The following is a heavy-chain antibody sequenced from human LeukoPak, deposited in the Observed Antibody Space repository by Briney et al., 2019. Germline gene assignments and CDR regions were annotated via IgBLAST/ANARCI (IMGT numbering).Heavy chain of an antibody. Sequence: SGGSLRLSCAASGFTFSSYAMSWVRQAPGKGLEWVSAISGSGGSTYYADSVKSRFTISRDNSKNTLYLQMNSLRAEDTAVYYCAKRIVVVSGSGYFDYWGQGTLVTVSS. J-gene: IGHJ4*02. CDR2: ISGSGGST. CDR1: GFTFSSYA. D-gene: IGHD3-22*01. V-gene: IGHV3-23*01. CDR3: AKRIVVVSGSGYFDY.